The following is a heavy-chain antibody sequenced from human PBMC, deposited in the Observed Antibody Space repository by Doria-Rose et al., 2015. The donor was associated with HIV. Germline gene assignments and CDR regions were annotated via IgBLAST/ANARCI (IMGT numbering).Heavy chain of an antibody. CDR3: ATGVTLDY. V-gene: IGHV3-21*01. CDR2: ISSTSAYI. CDR1: GFTFSSHR. D-gene: IGHD3-10*01. Sequence: VQLQELGGGLVRPGGSLRLSCATSGFTFSSHRINWVRQAPGKGLEWVSSISSTSAYINYADSVRGRFTISRDNARNSLYLQMDSLRAEDTAIYYCATGVTLDYWGQGTLVTVSS. J-gene: IGHJ4*02.